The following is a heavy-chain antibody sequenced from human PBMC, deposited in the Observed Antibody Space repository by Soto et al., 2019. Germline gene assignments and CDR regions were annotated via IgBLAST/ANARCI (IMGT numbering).Heavy chain of an antibody. CDR3: AHIAPEIVTFGGHGGFDY. Sequence: QITLKESGPTLVRPPQTLTLTCTFSGFSLTSGVGVGWIRQPPGKALEWLSLIYWDDDKGYSPSLKNRLTITKDTSKDHGVLTITNVGPVHTATYLCAHIAPEIVTFGGHGGFDYWGKGTLVTVSS. CDR1: GFSLTSGVG. J-gene: IGHJ4*02. CDR2: IYWDDDK. V-gene: IGHV2-5*02. D-gene: IGHD3-16*01.